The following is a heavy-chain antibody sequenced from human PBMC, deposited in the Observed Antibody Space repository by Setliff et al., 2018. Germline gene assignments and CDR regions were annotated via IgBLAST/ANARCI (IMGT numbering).Heavy chain of an antibody. Sequence: GASVKVSCKASGYSFSDFYMHWVRQVPGEGLEALGRIDPRDDFTVYAERFKDRLTITADTPTDTSYMEMSSLRFEDTAVYYCAIDYGPTGTPYHWGQGTPVTVSS. CDR1: GYSFSDFY. D-gene: IGHD1-1*01. CDR3: AIDYGPTGTPYH. CDR2: IDPRDDFT. J-gene: IGHJ4*02. V-gene: IGHV1-69-2*01.